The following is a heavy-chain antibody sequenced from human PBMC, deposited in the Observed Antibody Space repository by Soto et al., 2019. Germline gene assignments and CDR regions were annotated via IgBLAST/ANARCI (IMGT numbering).Heavy chain of an antibody. CDR3: ASSIAAAGAPFFDY. Sequence: SETLSLTCSVSGDSISSSTYYWGWIRQPPGKGLEWIGSIYYSGSTYYNPSLKSRVTISVDTSKNQFSLKLSSVTAAETAVYYCASSIAAAGAPFFDYWGQGTLVTVSS. CDR2: IYYSGST. CDR1: GDSISSSTYY. D-gene: IGHD6-13*01. J-gene: IGHJ4*02. V-gene: IGHV4-39*01.